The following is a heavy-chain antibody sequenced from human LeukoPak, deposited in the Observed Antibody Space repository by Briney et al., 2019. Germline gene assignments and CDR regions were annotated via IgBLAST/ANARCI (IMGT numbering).Heavy chain of an antibody. V-gene: IGHV1-46*01. D-gene: IGHD3-22*01. CDR3: ARGVSFDYDSSGYPEYYFDY. CDR2: INPSGGST. J-gene: IGHJ4*02. Sequence: ASVKVSCKASGYTFTGYYMHWVRQAPGQGLEWMGIINPSGGSTSYAQKFQGRVTMTRDTSTSTVYMELSSLRSEDTAVYYCARGVSFDYDSSGYPEYYFDYWGQGTLVTVSS. CDR1: GYTFTGYY.